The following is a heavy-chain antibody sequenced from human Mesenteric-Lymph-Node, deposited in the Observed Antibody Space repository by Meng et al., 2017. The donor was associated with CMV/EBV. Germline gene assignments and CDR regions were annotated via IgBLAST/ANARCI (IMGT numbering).Heavy chain of an antibody. J-gene: IGHJ4*02. CDR2: ISGTSSYI. CDR1: RFIFSNYE. Sequence: GGSLRLSCAASRFIFSNYEMNWVRQAPGKGLEWVSSISGTSSYIHYADSVKGRFTISRDNAKNSLYLQMNSLRAEDTAVYYCAREVITATGAFDYWGQGTLVTVSS. D-gene: IGHD1-20*01. CDR3: AREVITATGAFDY. V-gene: IGHV3-21*01.